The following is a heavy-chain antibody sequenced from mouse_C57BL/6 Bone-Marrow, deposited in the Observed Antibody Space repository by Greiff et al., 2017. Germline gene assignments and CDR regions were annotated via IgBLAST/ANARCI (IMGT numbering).Heavy chain of an antibody. V-gene: IGHV1-80*01. CDR1: GYAFSSYW. D-gene: IGHD1-1*01. J-gene: IGHJ2*01. Sequence: QVQLQQSGAELVKPGASVKISCKASGYAFSSYWMNWVKQRPGKGLEWIGQIYPGDGDTNYNGKFKGKDTLTADKSSSTAYMQLSSLTSEDSAVYFCESGDYYGSSPDYWGQGTTLTVSS. CDR2: IYPGDGDT. CDR3: ESGDYYGSSPDY.